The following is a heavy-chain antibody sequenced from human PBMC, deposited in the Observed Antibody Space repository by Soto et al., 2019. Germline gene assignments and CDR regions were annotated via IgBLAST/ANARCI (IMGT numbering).Heavy chain of an antibody. CDR2: ASASGSGT. D-gene: IGHD2-21*01. CDR1: GFTFSDFA. CDR3: AKGRPGVAAAPDY. J-gene: IGHJ4*02. Sequence: EVQLLESVGGSVHPGESLRLSCAASGFTFSDFAMAWVRQAPGKGLEWVSSASASGSGTYYADSVKGRFTISRDNSKNTLFLHMTNLRAGDTALYFCAKGRPGVAAAPDYWGQGTLVTVSS. V-gene: IGHV3-23*01.